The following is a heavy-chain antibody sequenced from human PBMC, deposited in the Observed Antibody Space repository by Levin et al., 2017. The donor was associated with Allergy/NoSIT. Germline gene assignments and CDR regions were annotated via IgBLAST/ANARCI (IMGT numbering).Heavy chain of an antibody. J-gene: IGHJ4*02. V-gene: IGHV3-21*01. CDR2: ISSSSSYI. D-gene: IGHD2-15*01. CDR1: FFPFSCSI. Sequence: GESLKISCAASFFPFSCSILNFVPPSPVKGLEWVSSISSSSSYIYYADSVKGRFTISRDNAKNSLYLQMNSLRAEDTAVYYCARDRKPFDIVGDLDYWGQGTLVTVSS. CDR3: ARDRKPFDIVGDLDY.